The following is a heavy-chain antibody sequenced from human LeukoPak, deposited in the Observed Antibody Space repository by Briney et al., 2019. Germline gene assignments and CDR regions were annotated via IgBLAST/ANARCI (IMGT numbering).Heavy chain of an antibody. CDR2: ISGGSSAT. CDR1: GFTFSTYS. Sequence: GGSLRLSCAASGFTFSTYSMNWVRQTPGKGLEWVSYISGGSSATVYADSVKGRFTISRDNAKDSMYLQMNSLRDEDTAVYYCARDPGGYYGSGSYLQYDYWGQGTLVTVSS. D-gene: IGHD3-10*01. V-gene: IGHV3-48*02. CDR3: ARDPGGYYGSGSYLQYDY. J-gene: IGHJ4*02.